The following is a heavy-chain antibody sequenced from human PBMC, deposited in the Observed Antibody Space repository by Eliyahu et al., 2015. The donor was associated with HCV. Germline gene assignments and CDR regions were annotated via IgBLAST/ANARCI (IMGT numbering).Heavy chain of an antibody. D-gene: IGHD6-19*01. CDR2: IYYSGST. V-gene: IGHV4-39*01. J-gene: IGHJ5*02. CDR1: GGSISSXSYY. CDR3: ARHIDSFGQQWPPALSWFDP. Sequence: QLQLQESGPGLVKPSETLSLTCTVSGGSISSXSYYWGWIRQPPGKGLEGVGDIYYSGSTFYNPSLKSRVPISVDTSKNQFSLKLSSVTAADTAVYYCARHIDSFGQQWPPALSWFDPWGQGTLVTVSS.